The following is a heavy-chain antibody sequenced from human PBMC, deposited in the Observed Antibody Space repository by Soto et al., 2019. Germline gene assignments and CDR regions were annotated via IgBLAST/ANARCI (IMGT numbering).Heavy chain of an antibody. V-gene: IGHV1-46*01. J-gene: IGHJ4*02. CDR2: INPSGGST. CDR1: GYTFTSYY. D-gene: IGHD3-22*01. Sequence: ASVKVSCKASGYTFTSYYMHWVRQAPGQGLEWMGIINPSGGSTSYAQKSQGRVTMTRDTSTSTVYMELSSLRSEDTAVYYCARVGRQNYYDSSGYINYWGQGTLVTVSS. CDR3: ARVGRQNYYDSSGYINY.